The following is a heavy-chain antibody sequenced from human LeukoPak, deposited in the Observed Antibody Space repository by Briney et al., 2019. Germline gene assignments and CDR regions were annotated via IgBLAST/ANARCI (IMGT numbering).Heavy chain of an antibody. Sequence: GGSLRLSCAASGFTFDDYGMSWVRQAPGKGLEWVGFIRSKAYGGTTEYAASVKGRFTISRDDSKSIAYLQMNSLKTEDTAVYYCTRGGYSYGYEMDYWGQGTLVTVSS. CDR1: GFTFDDYG. CDR3: TRGGYSYGYEMDY. J-gene: IGHJ4*02. V-gene: IGHV3-49*04. CDR2: IRSKAYGGTT. D-gene: IGHD5-18*01.